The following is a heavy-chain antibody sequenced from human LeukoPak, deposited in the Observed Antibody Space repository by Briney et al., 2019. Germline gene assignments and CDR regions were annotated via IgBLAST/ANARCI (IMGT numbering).Heavy chain of an antibody. CDR2: VSYDGSNK. CDR1: GFSFGSYG. D-gene: IGHD3-10*01. J-gene: IGHJ4*02. V-gene: IGHV3-33*01. CDR3: AREMGSVYFDY. Sequence: GGSLRLSCAASGFSFGSYGIHWVRQTPGKGLEWVAVVSYDGSNKDYSDSVKGRFTISRDNSKNTVNLQMNSLRVEGTAVYYCAREMGSVYFDYWGQGTLVTVS.